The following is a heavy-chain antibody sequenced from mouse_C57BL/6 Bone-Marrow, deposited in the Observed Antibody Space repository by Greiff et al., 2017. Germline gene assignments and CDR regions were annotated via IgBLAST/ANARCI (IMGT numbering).Heavy chain of an antibody. D-gene: IGHD2-5*01. CDR1: GYAFSSSW. Sequence: QVQLQQSGPELVKPGASVKISCKASGYAFSSSWMNWVKQRPGKGLEWIGRIYPGDGDTNYTGKFKGKATLTADKSSSTAYMQLSILTSEDSAVYFGARYYYSNYNYAIDYGGQGTSVTVSS. J-gene: IGHJ4*01. CDR3: ARYYYSNYNYAIDY. CDR2: IYPGDGDT. V-gene: IGHV1-82*01.